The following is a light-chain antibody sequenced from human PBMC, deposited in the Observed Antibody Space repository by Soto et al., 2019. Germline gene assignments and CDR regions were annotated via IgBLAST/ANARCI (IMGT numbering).Light chain of an antibody. J-gene: IGLJ1*01. V-gene: IGLV2-14*01. CDR3: SSYTSSSTLV. Sequence: QSALTQPPSASGSPGQSVTISCTGTSSDVGGYNFVAWYQHNPGKAPKLMIYDVSNRPSGVSSRFSGSKSGNTASLSISGLQAEDEADYYCSSYTSSSTLVFGTGTKLTVL. CDR2: DVS. CDR1: SSDVGGYNF.